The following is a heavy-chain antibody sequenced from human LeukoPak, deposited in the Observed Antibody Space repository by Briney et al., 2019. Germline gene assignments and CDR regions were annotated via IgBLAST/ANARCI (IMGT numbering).Heavy chain of an antibody. V-gene: IGHV1-2*02. CDR3: ARMTTVPRYYYYYGMDV. Sequence: ASVKVSCKASRYTFTGYYMHWVRQAPGQGLEWMGWINPNSGGTNYAQKFQGRVTMTRDTSISTAYMELSRLRSDDTAVYYCARMTTVPRYYYYYGMDVWGQGTTVTVSS. CDR1: RYTFTGYY. CDR2: INPNSGGT. J-gene: IGHJ6*02. D-gene: IGHD4-11*01.